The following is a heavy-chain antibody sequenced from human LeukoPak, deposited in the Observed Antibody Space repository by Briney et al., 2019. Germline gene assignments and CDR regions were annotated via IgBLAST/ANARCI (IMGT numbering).Heavy chain of an antibody. J-gene: IGHJ4*02. CDR2: IIPIFGTA. CDR1: GGTFSSYA. Sequence: GASVKVSCKASGGTFSSYAISWVRQAPGQGIEWMGGIIPIFGTANYAQKFQGRVTITTDESTSTAYMELSSLRSEDTAVYYCARKYGGNSGYDYWGQGTLVTVSS. D-gene: IGHD4-23*01. CDR3: ARKYGGNSGYDY. V-gene: IGHV1-69*05.